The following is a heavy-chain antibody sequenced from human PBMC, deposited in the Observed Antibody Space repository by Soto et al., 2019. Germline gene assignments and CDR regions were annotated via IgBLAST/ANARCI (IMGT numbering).Heavy chain of an antibody. CDR2: IYYSGST. D-gene: IGHD3-10*01. CDR3: ARDTIVRGVVYNWFDP. CDR1: GGSISSGDYY. Sequence: QVQLQESGPGLVKPSQTLSLTCTVSGGSISSGDYYWSWIRQPPGKGLEWIGYIYYSGSTYYNPSLMSRVSTPVATFKNQFSLKLCSVTAADTAVYYCARDTIVRGVVYNWFDPSGQGTLVTVSS. J-gene: IGHJ5*02. V-gene: IGHV4-30-4*01.